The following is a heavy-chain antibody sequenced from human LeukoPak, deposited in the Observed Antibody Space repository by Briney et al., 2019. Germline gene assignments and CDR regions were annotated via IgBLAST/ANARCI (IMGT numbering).Heavy chain of an antibody. CDR2: VTVSDGGT. CDR1: GFTFSSYA. D-gene: IGHD6-6*01. J-gene: IGHJ4*02. Sequence: GGSLRLSCTASGFTFSSYAMSWVRQAPGKGLEWVSTVTVSDGGTYYGDSVKGRFTISRDNSKNTLYLQMNSLRAEDTAVYYCAKRAARPAYYFDFWGQGTLVTISS. V-gene: IGHV3-23*01. CDR3: AKRAARPAYYFDF.